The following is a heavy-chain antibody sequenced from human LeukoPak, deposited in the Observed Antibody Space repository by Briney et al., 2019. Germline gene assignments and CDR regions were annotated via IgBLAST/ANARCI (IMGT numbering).Heavy chain of an antibody. CDR2: ISYDGSNK. Sequence: PGGSLRLSCAASGFTFSSYGMHWVRQAPGKGLEWVAVISYDGSNKYYADSVKGRFTISRDNSKNTLYLQMNSLRAADTAVYYCARVPFVVMGDTGNWFDPWGQGTLVTVSS. D-gene: IGHD1-26*01. V-gene: IGHV3-30*03. J-gene: IGHJ5*02. CDR3: ARVPFVVMGDTGNWFDP. CDR1: GFTFSSYG.